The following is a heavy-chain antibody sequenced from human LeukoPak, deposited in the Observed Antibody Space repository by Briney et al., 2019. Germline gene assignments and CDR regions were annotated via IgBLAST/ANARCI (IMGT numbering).Heavy chain of an antibody. CDR3: AKKVVVGATSPYSDFQD. CDR1: GFTFSSYA. CDR2: ISGSGVTT. V-gene: IGHV3-23*01. Sequence: PGGSLRLSCEASGFTFSSYAMSWVRQAPGKGLEWVSAISGSGVTTHYAGSVKGRFSIPRDNSKNTLYLQMNSLRAEDTALYYCAKKVVVGATSPYSDFQDWGQGTLVTVSS. D-gene: IGHD1-26*01. J-gene: IGHJ1*01.